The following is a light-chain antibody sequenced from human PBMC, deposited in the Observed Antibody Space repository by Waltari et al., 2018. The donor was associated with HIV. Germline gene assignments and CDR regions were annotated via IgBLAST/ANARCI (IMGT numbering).Light chain of an antibody. CDR1: GRDVGTSQY. V-gene: IGLV2-14*01. CDR3: TSYTTSTTLI. J-gene: IGLJ2*01. Sequence: SALTQPASVSGSPGQSITIPCSGTGRDVGTSQYVSWYQQHPGKAPKLLIYEVFNRPSGISNRFSGSKSGNTASLTVSGLRTEDEADYYCTSYTTSTTLIFGGGTTVTVL. CDR2: EVF.